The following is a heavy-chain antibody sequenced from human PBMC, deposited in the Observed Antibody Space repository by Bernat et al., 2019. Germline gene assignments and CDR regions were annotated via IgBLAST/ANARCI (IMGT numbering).Heavy chain of an antibody. CDR2: ITGSGSYI. D-gene: IGHD3-10*01. V-gene: IGHV3-21*01. CDR3: ATPYGSGSFDY. CDR1: GFSFSSYN. J-gene: IGHJ4*02. Sequence: EVHLVESGGGLVKPGGSLRLSCAASGFSFSSYNMNWVRQAPGKGLEWVSSITGSGSYIYYADSVKGRFTISRDNAKNTLYLQMNSLRAKDTAVYYCATPYGSGSFDYWGRGALVTVSS.